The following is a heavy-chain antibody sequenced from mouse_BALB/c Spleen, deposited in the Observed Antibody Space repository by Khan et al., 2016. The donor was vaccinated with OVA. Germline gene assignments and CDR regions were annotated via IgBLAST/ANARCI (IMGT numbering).Heavy chain of an antibody. D-gene: IGHD1-2*01. V-gene: IGHV1-77*01. CDR3: SRRNYFGYTFAY. CDR2: ISTGSGDT. Sequence: QVQLQQPGAELARPGASVKLSCKASGYTFTDYYINWVKQRTGQGLEWIGEISTGSGDTYYNERFKGKATLTADKSSSTAYMQISSLTSEASAVYFFSRRNYFGYTFAYWGQGTLVTVSA. J-gene: IGHJ3*01. CDR1: GYTFTDYY.